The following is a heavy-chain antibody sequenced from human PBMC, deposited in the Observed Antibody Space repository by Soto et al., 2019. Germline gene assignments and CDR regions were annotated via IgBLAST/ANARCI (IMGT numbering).Heavy chain of an antibody. D-gene: IGHD3-10*01. V-gene: IGHV4-39*01. CDR1: GGSVSSSVYY. CDR3: AKVRGYYYYMDV. CDR2: IYYTGST. J-gene: IGHJ6*03. Sequence: SETLSLTCTVSGGSVSSSVYYWGWVRQPPGKGLEWMGSIYYTGSTYYNPSLKSRVTIFVDRSKNQFSLELSSVTAADTAVYYCAKVRGYYYYMDVWGKGTTVTVSS.